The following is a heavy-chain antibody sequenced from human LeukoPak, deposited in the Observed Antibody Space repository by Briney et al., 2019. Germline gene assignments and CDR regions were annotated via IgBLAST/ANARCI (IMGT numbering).Heavy chain of an antibody. Sequence: SETLSLTCTVSGVSITHYWGWIRQPPGKGLEWIGSFYYSGNTYYNSSLESRVTISVDTSKNQFSLKLTSVTAADTAIYYCARQWDIVATWGRWFDPWGQGILVTVSA. V-gene: IGHV4-39*01. CDR3: ARQWDIVATWGRWFDP. J-gene: IGHJ5*02. CDR2: FYYSGNT. D-gene: IGHD5-12*01. CDR1: GVSITHY.